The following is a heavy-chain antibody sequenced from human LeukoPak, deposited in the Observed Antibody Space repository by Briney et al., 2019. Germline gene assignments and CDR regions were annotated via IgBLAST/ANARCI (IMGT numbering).Heavy chain of an antibody. J-gene: IGHJ6*02. D-gene: IGHD7-27*01. CDR2: IYYSGRT. CDR3: ARWGRRYGMDV. Sequence: SDPLSLTCSLSVDSLCLGRSYCRSIRQHPGKGLEWIGYIYYSGRTYYNPSLKSRVTISVDTSKNQFSLKLSSVTAADTAVDCCARWGRRYGMDVWGQGGTVTVSS. CDR1: VDSLCLGRSY. V-gene: IGHV4-31*03.